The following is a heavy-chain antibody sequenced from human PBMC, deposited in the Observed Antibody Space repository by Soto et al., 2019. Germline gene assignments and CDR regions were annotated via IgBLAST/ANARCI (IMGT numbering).Heavy chain of an antibody. J-gene: IGHJ4*02. Sequence: GASVKVSCKASGYTFTSYAMHWVRQAPGQRLEWMGWINAGNGNTKYSQKFQGRVTITRDTSASTAYMELSSLRSEDTAVYYCARADSSSFAFDYWGQGTLVTVSS. CDR3: ARADSSSFAFDY. CDR1: GYTFTSYA. D-gene: IGHD6-6*01. V-gene: IGHV1-3*01. CDR2: INAGNGNT.